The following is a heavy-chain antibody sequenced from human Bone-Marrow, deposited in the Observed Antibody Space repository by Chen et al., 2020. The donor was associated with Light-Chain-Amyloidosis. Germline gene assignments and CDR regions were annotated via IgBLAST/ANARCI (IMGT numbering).Heavy chain of an antibody. Sequence: EVQLVESGGVVVQPGGSLRLSCEASGFTFDDYAMHWVRQAPGKGLEWVSLISWDGGSTYYADSVKGRFTISRDNSKNSLYLQMNSLRAEDTALYYCAKDQYYYYGMDVWGQGTTVTVSS. V-gene: IGHV3-43D*04. CDR1: GFTFDDYA. CDR2: ISWDGGST. CDR3: AKDQYYYYGMDV. J-gene: IGHJ6*02.